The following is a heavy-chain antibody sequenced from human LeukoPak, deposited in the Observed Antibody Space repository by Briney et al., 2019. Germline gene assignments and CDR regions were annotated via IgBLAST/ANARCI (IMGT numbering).Heavy chain of an antibody. J-gene: IGHJ6*02. CDR2: ISSSSSYI. D-gene: IGHD6-13*01. V-gene: IGHV3-21*01. CDR3: ARDGLGQQYYYGMDV. Sequence: GGSLRLSCAASGFTFSSYSMNWVRQAPGKGLEWVSSISSSSSYIYYADSVKGRFTISRDNAKNSLYLQMNSLRAEDTAVYYCARDGLGQQYYYGMDVWGQGTTVTVSS. CDR1: GFTFSSYS.